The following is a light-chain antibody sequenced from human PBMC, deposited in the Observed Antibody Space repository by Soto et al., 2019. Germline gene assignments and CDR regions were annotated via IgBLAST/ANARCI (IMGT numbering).Light chain of an antibody. CDR3: QQTYTTPEIT. CDR1: QSISIY. J-gene: IGKJ5*01. V-gene: IGKV1-39*01. Sequence: DIQMTQSPSSLSASVGDRVTMSFRASQSISIYLNWYQLKPGKAPNLLMYGASYLKSGVPTRFSGSGSGTDFTLTISSLQPEDFAIYYCQQTYTTPEITFGQGTRLEIK. CDR2: GAS.